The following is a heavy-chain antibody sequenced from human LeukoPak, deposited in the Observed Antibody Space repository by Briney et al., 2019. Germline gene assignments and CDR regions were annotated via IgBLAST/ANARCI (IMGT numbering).Heavy chain of an antibody. CDR2: IWYDASNK. D-gene: IGHD5-18*01. Sequence: PGGSLRLSCAASGFTFSSYGMHWVRQAPGKGLEWVAGIWYDASNKYYGDSVKGRFTISRDNSKNTLYLQMNSLRAEDTAVYYCAKDSAREYSYGPIDYWGQGTPVTVSS. V-gene: IGHV3-33*06. J-gene: IGHJ4*02. CDR3: AKDSAREYSYGPIDY. CDR1: GFTFSSYG.